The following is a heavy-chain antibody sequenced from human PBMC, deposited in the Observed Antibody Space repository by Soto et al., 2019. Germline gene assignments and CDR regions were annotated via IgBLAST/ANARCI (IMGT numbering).Heavy chain of an antibody. CDR3: ARAEPLRYFDWLLFDAFDI. J-gene: IGHJ3*02. CDR1: GYTFTSYA. V-gene: IGHV1-3*01. Sequence: ASVKVSCKASGYTFTSYAMHWVRQAPGQRLEWMGWINAGNGNTKYSQKFQGRVTITRDTSASTAYMELSSLRSEDTAVYYCARAEPLRYFDWLLFDAFDIWGQGTRVTVAS. D-gene: IGHD3-9*01. CDR2: INAGNGNT.